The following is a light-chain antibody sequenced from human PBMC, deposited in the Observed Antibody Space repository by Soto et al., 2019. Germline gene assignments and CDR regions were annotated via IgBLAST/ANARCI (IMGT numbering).Light chain of an antibody. CDR3: SSYTSSSIYV. CDR1: SSDVGGYNY. V-gene: IGLV2-14*01. J-gene: IGLJ1*01. CDR2: EVS. Sequence: QSVLTQPASVSGSPGQSITISCTGTSSDVGGYNYVSWYQQHPGKAPKLMIYEVSNRPSGVSNRFSGSKSGNTASLTISGLQAEDEADYYCSSYTSSSIYVFGTGTEVTVL.